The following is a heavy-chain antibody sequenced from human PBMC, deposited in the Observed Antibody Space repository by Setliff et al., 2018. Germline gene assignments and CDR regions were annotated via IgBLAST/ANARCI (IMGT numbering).Heavy chain of an antibody. Sequence: GESLKISCKGSGYTFTQKWIGWVRQMPGKGLEWMGVIYPGDSDIRYSPSFQGQVTISADKSINTAYLQWSSLKASDTATYYCARHIAGYADGHYAATYSYYYMDVWGQGTKVTVSS. CDR1: GYTFTQKW. CDR3: ARHIAGYADGHYAATYSYYYMDV. V-gene: IGHV5-51*01. J-gene: IGHJ6*03. CDR2: IYPGDSDI. D-gene: IGHD4-17*01.